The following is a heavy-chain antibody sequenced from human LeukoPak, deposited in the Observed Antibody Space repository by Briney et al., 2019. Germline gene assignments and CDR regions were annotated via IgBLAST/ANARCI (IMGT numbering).Heavy chain of an antibody. V-gene: IGHV1-3*01. CDR3: ARDYCSSTSCLFDY. Sequence: GASVKASCKASGYTFTTYAMHWVRQAPGQGLEWMGWINAGNGNTKYSQRFQGRVTITRDTSASTAYMELSSLRSDDTAVYYCARDYCSSTSCLFDYWGQGTLVTVSS. D-gene: IGHD2-2*01. J-gene: IGHJ4*02. CDR2: INAGNGNT. CDR1: GYTFTTYA.